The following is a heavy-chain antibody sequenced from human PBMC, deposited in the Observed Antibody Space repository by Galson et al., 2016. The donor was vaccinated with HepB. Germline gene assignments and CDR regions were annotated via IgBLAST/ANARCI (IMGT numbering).Heavy chain of an antibody. J-gene: IGHJ5*02. V-gene: IGHV3-23*01. CDR3: AKLRVPITIFGVVIIGGWFDP. CDR2: ITGSGGST. Sequence: SLRFSCAASGFTFTNYAMTWVRQAPGKGLEWVSAITGSGGSTYYADSVKGRFTISRDNSKNTLFLQMNSLRAEDTAVYYCAKLRVPITIFGVVIIGGWFDPWGQGTLVTVSS. CDR1: GFTFTNYA. D-gene: IGHD3-3*01.